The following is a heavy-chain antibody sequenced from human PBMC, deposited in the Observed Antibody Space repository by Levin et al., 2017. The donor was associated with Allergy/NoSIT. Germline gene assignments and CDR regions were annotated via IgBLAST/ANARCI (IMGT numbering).Heavy chain of an antibody. Sequence: SETLSLTCTVSGGSISSSSYYWGWIRQPPGKGLEWIGSIYYSGSTYYNPSLKSRVTISVDTSKNQFSLKLSSVTAADTAVYYCARGGSGWYRAGDYWGQGTLVTVSS. CDR3: ARGGSGWYRAGDY. D-gene: IGHD6-19*01. V-gene: IGHV4-39*01. J-gene: IGHJ4*02. CDR2: IYYSGST. CDR1: GGSISSSSYY.